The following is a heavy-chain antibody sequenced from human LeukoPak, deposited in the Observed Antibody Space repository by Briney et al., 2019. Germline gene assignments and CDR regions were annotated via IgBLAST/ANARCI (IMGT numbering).Heavy chain of an antibody. Sequence: PSETLSLTCTVSGGSISSSSYYWGWIRQPPGKGLEWIGSIYYSGSTYYNPSLKSRVTISVDTSKNQFSLKLSSVTAADTAVYYCARTYGDTYEPDYWGQGTLVTVSS. V-gene: IGHV4-39*01. CDR1: GGSISSSSYY. CDR2: IYYSGST. J-gene: IGHJ4*02. CDR3: ARTYGDTYEPDY. D-gene: IGHD4-17*01.